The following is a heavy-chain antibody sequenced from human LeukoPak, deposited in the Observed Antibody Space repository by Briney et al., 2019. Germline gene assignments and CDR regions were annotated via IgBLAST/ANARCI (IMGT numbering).Heavy chain of an antibody. D-gene: IGHD3-22*01. CDR1: GFTFSSYT. V-gene: IGHV3-48*04. CDR2: ISSSTSTI. J-gene: IGHJ4*02. Sequence: GGSLRLSCAASGFTFSSYTMNWVRQAPGKGLEWVSYISSSTSTIYYADSVKGRFTISRDNAKNSLYLQVNSLRAEDTAVYYCARAEDSIGYHYLFDYWGQGTLVTVSS. CDR3: ARAEDSIGYHYLFDY.